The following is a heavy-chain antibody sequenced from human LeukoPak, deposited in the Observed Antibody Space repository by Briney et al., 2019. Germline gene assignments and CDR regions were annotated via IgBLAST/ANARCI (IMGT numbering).Heavy chain of an antibody. CDR1: GFTFSSYW. CDR3: ARSQSLGY. V-gene: IGHV3-7*04. CDR2: IKHDGSDK. Sequence: GGTLRLSCAASGFTFSSYWMSWVRQAPGKGLEWVANIKHDGSDKYYVDSVKGRFTISRDNAENSLYLQMNSLRAEDTAMYYCARSQSLGYWGQGTLVPVSS. J-gene: IGHJ4*02.